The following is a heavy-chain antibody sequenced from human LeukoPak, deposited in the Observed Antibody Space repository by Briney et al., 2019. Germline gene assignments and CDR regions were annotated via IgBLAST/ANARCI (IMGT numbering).Heavy chain of an antibody. Sequence: SETLSLTCTVSGGSISSGSYYWSWIRQPAGKGLEWIGRIYTSGSTNYNPSLKSRVTISVDTPKNQFSLKLSSVTAADTAVYYCASTYYYGSGSYKWGQGTLVTVSS. CDR3: ASTYYYGSGSYK. J-gene: IGHJ4*02. CDR1: GGSISSGSYY. CDR2: IYTSGST. V-gene: IGHV4-61*02. D-gene: IGHD3-10*01.